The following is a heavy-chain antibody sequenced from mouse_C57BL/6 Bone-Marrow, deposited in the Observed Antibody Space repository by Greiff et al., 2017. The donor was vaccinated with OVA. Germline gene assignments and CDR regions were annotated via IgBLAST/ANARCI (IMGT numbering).Heavy chain of an antibody. CDR1: GYAFSSYW. J-gene: IGHJ3*01. V-gene: IGHV1-80*01. D-gene: IGHD1-1*01. CDR2: IYPGDGDT. CDR3: ARSVITTVVATPLAY. Sequence: QVHVKQSGAELVKPGASVKISCKASGYAFSSYWMNWVKQRPGKGLEWIGQIYPGDGDTNYNGKFKGKATLTADKSSSTAYMQLSSLTSEDSAVYFCARSVITTVVATPLAYLGQGTLVTVSA.